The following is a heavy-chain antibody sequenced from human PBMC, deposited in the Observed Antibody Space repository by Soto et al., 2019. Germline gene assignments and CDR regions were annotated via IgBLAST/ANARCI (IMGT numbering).Heavy chain of an antibody. CDR3: ARVPIQLWGKGGWYFDL. J-gene: IGHJ2*01. CDR2: IYSGGST. CDR1: GFTVSSNY. D-gene: IGHD5-18*01. V-gene: IGHV3-53*01. Sequence: EVQLVESGGGLIQPGGSLRLSCAASGFTVSSNYMSWVRQAPGKGLEWVSVIYSGGSTYYADSVKGRFTISRDNSKNTLYLQMNSLSAEDTAVYYCARVPIQLWGKGGWYFDLWGRGTLVTVSS.